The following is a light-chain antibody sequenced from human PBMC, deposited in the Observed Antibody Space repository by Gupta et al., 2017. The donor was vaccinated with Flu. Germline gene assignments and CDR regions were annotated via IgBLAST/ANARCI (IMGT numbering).Light chain of an antibody. V-gene: IGKV4-1*01. CDR2: WAS. CDR1: QSRLYSSNNKNY. Sequence: GERASMNCRSSQSRLYSSNNKNYLAWYQQKPGQPPKLLIYWASTRESGVPDRFSGSGYGTDFTLTISSRQAEDVAVYFCQQYDGTPPITFGPGTRLEIK. J-gene: IGKJ5*01. CDR3: QQYDGTPPIT.